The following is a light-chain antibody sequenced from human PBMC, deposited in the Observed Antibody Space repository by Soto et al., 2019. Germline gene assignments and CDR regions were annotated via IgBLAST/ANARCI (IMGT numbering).Light chain of an antibody. Sequence: QSALTQPASVSGSPGQSITISCTGTSSDVGGYNYVSWYQQHPGIAPKLLIYGVTNRPSGVSPRFSGSKAGNTASLTISGLQAEYEPEYHCSSYTSASTLLYLFGTGTKLTVL. CDR2: GVT. V-gene: IGLV2-14*01. J-gene: IGLJ1*01. CDR1: SSDVGGYNY. CDR3: SSYTSASTLLYL.